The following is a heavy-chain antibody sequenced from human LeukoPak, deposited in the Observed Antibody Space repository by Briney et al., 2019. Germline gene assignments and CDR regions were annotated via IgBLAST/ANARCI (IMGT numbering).Heavy chain of an antibody. CDR2: ISSSSRTI. V-gene: IGHV3-48*02. D-gene: IGHD3-10*01. J-gene: IGHJ4*02. CDR1: GFTFSSHS. Sequence: GGSLRLSCAASGFTFSSHSMNWVRQAPGKGLEWVSYISSSSRTIHYADSVRGRFTISRDNAKNSLYLQMNSLRDEDTAVYYCARDLSSVPTRWGQGTLVTVSS. CDR3: ARDLSSVPTR.